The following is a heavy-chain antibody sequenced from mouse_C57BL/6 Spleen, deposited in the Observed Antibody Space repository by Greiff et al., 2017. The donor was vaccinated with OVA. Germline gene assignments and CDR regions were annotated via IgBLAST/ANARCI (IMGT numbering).Heavy chain of an antibody. D-gene: IGHD1-1*01. J-gene: IGHJ2*01. CDR2: INPSSGYT. CDR3: ARGAVSEPYFDY. V-gene: IGHV1-4*01. Sequence: QVQLQQSGAELARPGASVKMSCKASGYTFTSYTMHWVKQRPGQGLEWIGYINPSSGYTKYNQKFKDKATLTADKSSSTAYMQLSSLTSEDSAVYYCARGAVSEPYFDYWGQGTTLTVSS. CDR1: GYTFTSYT.